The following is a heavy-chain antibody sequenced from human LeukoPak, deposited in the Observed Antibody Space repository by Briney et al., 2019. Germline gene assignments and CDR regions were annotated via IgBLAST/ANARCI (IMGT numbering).Heavy chain of an antibody. J-gene: IGHJ3*01. Sequence: GASVKVSCKASGYTFTYRYLHWVRQAPGQALEWMGWITPFNGNTNYAQKFQDRVTITRDRSMSTAYMELSSLRSEDTAMYNCVRSGSXXXRXVXXXXXXXQGTMVXVSS. V-gene: IGHV1-45*02. CDR3: VRSGSXXXRXVXXXXX. CDR1: GYTFTYRY. CDR2: ITPFNGNT. D-gene: IGHD3-10*01.